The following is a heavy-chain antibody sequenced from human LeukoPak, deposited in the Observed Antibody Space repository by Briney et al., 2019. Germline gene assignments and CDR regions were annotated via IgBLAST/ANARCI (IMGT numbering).Heavy chain of an antibody. D-gene: IGHD1-1*01. CDR1: GFTFSSYS. CDR3: AREARLLENDAFDI. J-gene: IGHJ3*02. CDR2: ISSSSSYI. V-gene: IGHV3-21*01. Sequence: GGSLRLSCAASGFTFSSYSMNWVRQAPGKGLEWVSSISSSSSYIYYADSLKGRFTISRDNAKNSLYLQMNSLRAEDTAVYYCAREARLLENDAFDIWGQGTMVTVSS.